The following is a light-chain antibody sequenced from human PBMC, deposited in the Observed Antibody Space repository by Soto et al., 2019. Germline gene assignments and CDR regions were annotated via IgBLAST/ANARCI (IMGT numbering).Light chain of an antibody. CDR1: SSDVGAYNY. J-gene: IGLJ2*01. CDR3: SSYTRSNTLV. V-gene: IGLV2-14*01. CDR2: EVS. Sequence: QSALTQPASVSGSPGQSITISCTGTSSDVGAYNYVSWYHQHPGKAPRLMIFEVSDRHSGVSNRFSGSKSGNTASLTISGLQAEDEADYYCSSYTRSNTLVFGGGTKLTVL.